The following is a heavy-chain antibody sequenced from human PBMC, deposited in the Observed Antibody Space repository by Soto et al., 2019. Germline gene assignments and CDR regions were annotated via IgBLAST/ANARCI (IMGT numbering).Heavy chain of an antibody. J-gene: IGHJ4*02. D-gene: IGHD2-8*01. CDR2: IIPIFGTA. Sequence: QVQLVQSGAEVKRPGSSVKVSCKASGGTVNSYGISWVRQAPGQGLEWMGGIIPIFGTANYAQKFQGRVTITADESTNTAYMELSSLRVEDTAVYYCAKGGSLYAMTTYFDSWGQGTLVTVSS. V-gene: IGHV1-69*12. CDR3: AKGGSLYAMTTYFDS. CDR1: GGTVNSYG.